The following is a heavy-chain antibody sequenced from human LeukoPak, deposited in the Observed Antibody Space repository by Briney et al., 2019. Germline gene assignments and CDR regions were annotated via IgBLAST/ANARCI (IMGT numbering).Heavy chain of an antibody. CDR3: ARQRRGYSGYGPDY. CDR2: ISAYNGNT. Sequence: ASVKVSCKASGYTFTSYGISWVRQAPGQGLEWMGWISAYNGNTNYAQKLQGRVTMTTDTSTSTAYVELRSLRSDDTAVYYCARQRRGYSGYGPDYWGQGTLVTVSS. D-gene: IGHD5-12*01. V-gene: IGHV1-18*01. CDR1: GYTFTSYG. J-gene: IGHJ4*02.